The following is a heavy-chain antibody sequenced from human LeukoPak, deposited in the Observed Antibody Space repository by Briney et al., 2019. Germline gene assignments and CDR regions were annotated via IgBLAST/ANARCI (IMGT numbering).Heavy chain of an antibody. CDR2: INPNSGGT. CDR1: GYTFTSYD. J-gene: IGHJ6*02. Sequence: ASVKVSCKASGYTFTSYDINWVRQATGQGLEWMGWINPNSGGTNYAQKFQGRVTMTRDTSISTAYMELSRLRSDDTAVYYCARDSDYDFWSGYFYYYYGMDVWGQGTTVTVSS. CDR3: ARDSDYDFWSGYFYYYYGMDV. D-gene: IGHD3-3*01. V-gene: IGHV1-2*02.